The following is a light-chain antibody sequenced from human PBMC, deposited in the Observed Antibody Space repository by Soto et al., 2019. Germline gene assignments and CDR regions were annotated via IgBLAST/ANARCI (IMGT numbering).Light chain of an antibody. CDR1: SSNIGSNT. CDR2: SNN. J-gene: IGLJ3*02. CDR3: ATWDDSLSGCV. V-gene: IGLV1-44*01. Sequence: QSVLTQPPSASGTPGQRVTISCSGSSSNIGSNTINWYQQLPGTAPKLLIYSNNQRPSGVPDRFSGSKSGTSVSLAISGLQSEDEADYYCATWDDSLSGCVFGGGTKLTVL.